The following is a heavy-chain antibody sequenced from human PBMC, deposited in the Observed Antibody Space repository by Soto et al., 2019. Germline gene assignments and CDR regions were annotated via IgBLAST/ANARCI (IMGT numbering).Heavy chain of an antibody. V-gene: IGHV3-49*03. CDR3: TRERERLWFGSH. CDR1: GFTFGDYA. J-gene: IGHJ4*02. D-gene: IGHD3-10*01. CDR2: IRSKAYGGTT. Sequence: GGSLRLSCTASGFTFGDYAMSWFRQAPGKGLERVGFIRSKAYGGTTEYAASVKGRFTISRDDSKSIAYLQMNSLKTEDTAVYYCTRERERLWFGSHWCQGTLVTVS.